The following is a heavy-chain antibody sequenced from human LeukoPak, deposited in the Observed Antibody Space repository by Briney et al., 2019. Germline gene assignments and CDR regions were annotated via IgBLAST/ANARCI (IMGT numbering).Heavy chain of an antibody. CDR1: GYTFTSYG. J-gene: IGHJ4*02. V-gene: IGHV1-18*04. Sequence: GASVKVSCKASGYTFTSYGISWVRQAPGQGLEWMGWISAYNGNTNYAQKLQGRVTMTTDTSTSTAYMELRSLRSDDTAVYYCARDLISKIWFGESCFDYWGQGTPVTVSS. CDR2: ISAYNGNT. CDR3: ARDLISKIWFGESCFDY. D-gene: IGHD3-10*01.